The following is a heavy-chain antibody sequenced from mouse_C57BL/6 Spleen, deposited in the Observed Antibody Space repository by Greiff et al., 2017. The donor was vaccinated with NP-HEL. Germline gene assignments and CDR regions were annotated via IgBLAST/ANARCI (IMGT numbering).Heavy chain of an antibody. CDR2: IYPGSGNT. CDR1: GYTFTDYY. CDR3: ARSDYYGSSSIDY. V-gene: IGHV1-76*01. D-gene: IGHD1-1*01. Sequence: QVQLQQSGAELVRPGASVKLSCKASGYTFTDYYINWVKQRPGQGLEWIARIYPGSGNTYYNEKFKGKATLTAEKSSSTAYMQLSSLTSEDSAVYFCARSDYYGSSSIDYWGQGTTLTVSS. J-gene: IGHJ2*01.